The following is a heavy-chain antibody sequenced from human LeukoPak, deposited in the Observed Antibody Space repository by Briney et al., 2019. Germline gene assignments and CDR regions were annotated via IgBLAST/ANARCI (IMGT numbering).Heavy chain of an antibody. CDR2: IYHSGST. D-gene: IGHD2-15*01. Sequence: PSGTLSLTCAVYGGSFSGYYWSWIRQPPGKGLEWIGEIYHSGSTNYNPSLKSRVTISVDTSKNQFSLKLSSVTAADTAVYYCVRVGYCSGGGCQGRDWFDPWGQGTLVTVSS. J-gene: IGHJ5*02. CDR1: GGSFSGYY. CDR3: VRVGYCSGGGCQGRDWFDP. V-gene: IGHV4-34*01.